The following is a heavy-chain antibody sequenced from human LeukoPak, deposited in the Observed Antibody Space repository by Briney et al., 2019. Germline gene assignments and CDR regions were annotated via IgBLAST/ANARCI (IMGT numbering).Heavy chain of an antibody. CDR3: AKGGDYFHAFDI. J-gene: IGHJ3*02. CDR2: ISGSGGST. V-gene: IGHV3-23*01. Sequence: PGGSLRLSCAASGFTFNNAWLSWVRQAPGKGLEWVSAISGSGGSTYYADSVKGRFTISRGNSKNTLYLQMNSLRAEDTAVYYCAKGGDYFHAFDIWGQGTMVTVSS. CDR1: GFTFNNAW. D-gene: IGHD4-17*01.